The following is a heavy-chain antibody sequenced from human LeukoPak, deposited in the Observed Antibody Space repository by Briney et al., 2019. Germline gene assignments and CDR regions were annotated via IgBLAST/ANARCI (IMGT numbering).Heavy chain of an antibody. V-gene: IGHV3-11*04. Sequence: SGGSLRLSCVTSGFTFSDYFMNWIRQAPGKGPEWLSFINSDGNNIYYRDSVKGRFTISRDNAKKTLYLEMNNLRVDDTAIYYCATSRVFDFWGQGTLVAVSS. CDR3: ATSRVFDF. CDR2: INSDGNNI. CDR1: GFTFSDYF. J-gene: IGHJ4*02.